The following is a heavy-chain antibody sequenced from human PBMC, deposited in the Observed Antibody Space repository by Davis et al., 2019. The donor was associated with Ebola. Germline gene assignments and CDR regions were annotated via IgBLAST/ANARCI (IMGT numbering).Heavy chain of an antibody. D-gene: IGHD3-16*01. CDR1: GGSISSYY. J-gene: IGHJ5*02. CDR3: ARHLRRVGDNWFDP. Sequence: PSETLSLICTVSGGSISSYYWSWIRQPPGKGLEWIGYIYYSGSTNYNPSLKSRVTISVDTSKNQFSLKLSSVTAADTAVYYCARHLRRVGDNWFDPWGQGTLVTVSS. V-gene: IGHV4-59*08. CDR2: IYYSGST.